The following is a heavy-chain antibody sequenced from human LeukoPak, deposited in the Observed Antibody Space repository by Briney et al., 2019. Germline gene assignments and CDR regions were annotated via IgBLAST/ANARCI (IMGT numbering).Heavy chain of an antibody. V-gene: IGHV3-21*01. CDR1: GFTFSSYS. J-gene: IGHJ4*02. D-gene: IGHD4-17*01. Sequence: PGGSLRLSCAASGFTFSSYSMKWVRQAPGKGLEWVSSISSSSYIYYADSVKGRFTISRDNAKNSLYLQMNSLRAEDTAVYYCARDLGYGDYVWGQGTLVTVSS. CDR3: ARDLGYGDYV. CDR2: ISSSSYI.